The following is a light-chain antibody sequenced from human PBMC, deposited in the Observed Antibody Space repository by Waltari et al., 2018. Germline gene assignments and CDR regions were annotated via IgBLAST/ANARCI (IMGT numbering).Light chain of an antibody. CDR2: KAS. Sequence: DIQMTQSPSTLSASVGDRVTITCRASQSISSWLAWYQQKPGKAPKLLIYKASSVESGVPSRFVGSGAGTEFTLTISRLQPDDFATYYCQQYNSYSWTFGQGTKVEIK. CDR1: QSISSW. CDR3: QQYNSYSWT. V-gene: IGKV1-5*03. J-gene: IGKJ1*01.